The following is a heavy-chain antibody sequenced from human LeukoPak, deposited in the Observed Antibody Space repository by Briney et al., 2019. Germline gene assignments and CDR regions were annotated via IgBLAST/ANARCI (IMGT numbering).Heavy chain of an antibody. CDR3: ARARDGYNSLYFDY. CDR2: INHSGST. V-gene: IGHV4-34*01. Sequence: SETLSLTCAVYGGSFSGYYWSWIRQPPGKGLEWIGEINHSGSTNYNPSLKSRVTISVDTSKNQFSLKLSSATAADTAVYYCARARDGYNSLYFDYWGQGTLVTVSS. CDR1: GGSFSGYY. J-gene: IGHJ4*02. D-gene: IGHD5-24*01.